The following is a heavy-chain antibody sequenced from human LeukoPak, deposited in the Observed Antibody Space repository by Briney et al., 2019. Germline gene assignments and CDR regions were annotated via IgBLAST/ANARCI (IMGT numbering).Heavy chain of an antibody. J-gene: IGHJ4*02. CDR2: IAGSGYST. V-gene: IGHV3-23*01. D-gene: IGHD3-10*01. CDR1: GFMFSSHG. Sequence: GGSLRLSCAASGFMFSSHGMSWVRQAPGKGLEWVSSIAGSGYSTNYADSVKGRFTISRDYSKSTLYLQLNSLRDDDTAIYYCARGGAYGSGSYLADWGQGILVTVSS. CDR3: ARGGAYGSGSYLAD.